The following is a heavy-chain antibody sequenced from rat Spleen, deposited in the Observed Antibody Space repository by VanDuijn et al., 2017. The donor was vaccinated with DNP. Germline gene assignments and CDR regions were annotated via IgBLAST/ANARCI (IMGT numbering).Heavy chain of an antibody. D-gene: IGHD5-1*01. J-gene: IGHJ4*01. V-gene: IGHV5-31*01. CDR1: GFTFNNYW. CDR2: ITSSGGST. CDR3: ATGGAAMDA. Sequence: EVRLVESGGDLVQPGTSLKLSCIASGFTFNNYWMTWIRQVPGKGLEWVASITSSGGSTYYPDSVKGRFTISRDNAKSTLYLQMDSLRSEDTATYYCATGGAAMDAWGQGTSVTVSS.